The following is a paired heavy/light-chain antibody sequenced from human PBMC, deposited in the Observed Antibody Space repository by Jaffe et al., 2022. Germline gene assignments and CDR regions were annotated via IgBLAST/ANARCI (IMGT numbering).Light chain of an antibody. J-gene: IGKJ3*01. CDR1: QSLLHSNGNNA. V-gene: IGKV2-28*01. CDR3: VQALQTPFT. Sequence: IVMTQSPLSLPVTPGEPASISCRSSQSLLHSNGNNALHWYLQKPGQSPQLLIYLGSNRASGVPDRISGSGSGTDFTLKISRVEAEDVGVYYCVQALQTPFTFGPGTKVDIK. CDR2: LGS.
Heavy chain of an antibody. D-gene: IGHD3-16*01. Sequence: EVQLVESGGGLVQPGRSLRLSCVASGFTFDDYAMHWVRQAPGKGLEWVSVISWNGGIIDYADSVKGRFTISRDNAKNSVYLQMNSLRTEDTALYYCAKLGRSDYDYIWAPIGVIDQWGQGTLVTVSA. CDR2: ISWNGGII. CDR3: AKLGRSDYDYIWAPIGVIDQ. V-gene: IGHV3-9*01. CDR1: GFTFDDYA. J-gene: IGHJ4*02.